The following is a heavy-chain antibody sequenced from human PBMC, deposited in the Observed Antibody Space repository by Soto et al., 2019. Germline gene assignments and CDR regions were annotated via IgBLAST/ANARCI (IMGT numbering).Heavy chain of an antibody. D-gene: IGHD2-2*01. CDR1: GGTFGSYG. Sequence: ASVKVSCKASGGTFGSYGISWVRQAPGQGLEWLGGIIPIVDTTNRAQKFQGRVTFIADESTTTVYMELSSLKFEDTAVYYCAREGAITQSMDQWGQGTLVTVSS. CDR3: AREGAITQSMDQ. V-gene: IGHV1-69*13. CDR2: IIPIVDTT. J-gene: IGHJ4*02.